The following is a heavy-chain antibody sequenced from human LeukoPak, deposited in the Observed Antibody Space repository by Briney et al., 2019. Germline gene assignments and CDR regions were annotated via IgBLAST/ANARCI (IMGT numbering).Heavy chain of an antibody. V-gene: IGHV3-11*04. CDR1: GFIFNDYY. Sequence: GGSLRLSCAASGFIFNDYYMSWIRQAPGKGLEWVSYISPGGSTIYYADSVKGRFTISRDNAKNSLYLQMNSLRAEDTAVYYCAREEGGYSYGEYYFFDYWGQGTLVTVSS. CDR3: AREEGGYSYGEYYFFDY. D-gene: IGHD5-18*01. CDR2: ISPGGSTI. J-gene: IGHJ4*02.